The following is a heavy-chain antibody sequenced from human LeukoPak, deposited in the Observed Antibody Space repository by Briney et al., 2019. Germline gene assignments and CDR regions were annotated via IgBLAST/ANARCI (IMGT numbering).Heavy chain of an antibody. CDR3: ASVLGGAFDY. D-gene: IGHD2-15*01. CDR1: GFTFSSYN. Sequence: GGSLRLSCAASGFTFSSYNMNWVRQAPGKGLEWVSYISSSGSTIYYADSVKGRFTISRDNAKNSLYLQMNSLRSEDTAVYYCASVLGGAFDYWGQGTLVTVSS. CDR2: ISSSGSTI. J-gene: IGHJ4*02. V-gene: IGHV3-48*04.